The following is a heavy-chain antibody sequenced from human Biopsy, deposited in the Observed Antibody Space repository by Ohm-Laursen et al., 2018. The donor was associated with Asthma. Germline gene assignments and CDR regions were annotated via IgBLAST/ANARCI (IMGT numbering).Heavy chain of an antibody. J-gene: IGHJ4*02. CDR2: VSYDGGVA. Sequence: SLRLSCTASGFSFSSYGMHWVRQAPGKGLEWVAVVSYDGGVAHYADSMKGRFTISRDNAKSTLYLQMNRLRTDDTAVYYCAKRRGYSDLTDFDHWGQGTLVTVSS. CDR1: GFSFSSYG. D-gene: IGHD3-3*01. V-gene: IGHV3-30*18. CDR3: AKRRGYSDLTDFDH.